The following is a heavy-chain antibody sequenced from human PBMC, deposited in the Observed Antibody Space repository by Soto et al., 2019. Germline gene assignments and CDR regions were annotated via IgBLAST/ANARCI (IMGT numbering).Heavy chain of an antibody. CDR1: GFTFSEYV. CDR2: ISNNGGAT. Sequence: PGGSLRLSCAASGFTFSEYVMSWVRRAPGKGLEWVSSISNNGGATFYADSVKGRFTVSRDNSRNTHYLHISGLRVEDTAEYFCAREGGPDACYSGFDDWGQGTQVTVSS. D-gene: IGHD2-15*01. CDR3: AREGGPDACYSGFDD. J-gene: IGHJ4*02. V-gene: IGHV3-23*01.